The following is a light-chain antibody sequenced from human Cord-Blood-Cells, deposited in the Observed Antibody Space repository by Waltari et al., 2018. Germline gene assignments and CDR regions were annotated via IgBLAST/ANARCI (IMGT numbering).Light chain of an antibody. V-gene: IGLV2-14*03. CDR1: SSDVGGYNY. CDR2: DVS. CDR3: SSYTSSSTGV. J-gene: IGLJ3*02. Sequence: SALTQPASVSGSPGQSITIPCTGTSSDVGGYNYVSWYQQHPGKAPKLTIHDVSNRPSVVSNGVSGSKSGNTGSLTISGLQAEDEADYYSSSYTSSSTGVFGGGTKLTVL.